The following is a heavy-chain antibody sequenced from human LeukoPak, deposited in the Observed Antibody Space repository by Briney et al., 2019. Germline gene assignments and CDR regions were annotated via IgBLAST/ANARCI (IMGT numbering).Heavy chain of an antibody. CDR2: IYTSGST. CDR3: ARGGICYYYYYMDV. V-gene: IGHV4-4*07. J-gene: IGHJ6*03. Sequence: SETLSLTCTVFGGSISSYYWSWIRQPPGKGLEWIGRIYTSGSTNYNPSLKSRVTMSVDTSKNQFSLKLSSVTAADTAVYYCARGGICYYYYYMDVWGKGTTVTISS. D-gene: IGHD3-3*01. CDR1: GGSISSYY.